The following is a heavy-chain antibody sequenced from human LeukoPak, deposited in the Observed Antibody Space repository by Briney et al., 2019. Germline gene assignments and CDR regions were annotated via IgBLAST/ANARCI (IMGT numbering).Heavy chain of an antibody. CDR3: ASWRRFALLPEYNWFDP. D-gene: IGHD2-15*01. CDR1: GFTVSSNY. Sequence: GGSLRLSCAASGFTVSSNYMSWVRQAPGKGLEWVSVIYSGGSTYYADSVKGRFTISRDNSKNTLYLQMNSLRAEDTAVYYCASWRRFALLPEYNWFDPWGQGTLVTVSS. CDR2: IYSGGST. J-gene: IGHJ5*02. V-gene: IGHV3-66*02.